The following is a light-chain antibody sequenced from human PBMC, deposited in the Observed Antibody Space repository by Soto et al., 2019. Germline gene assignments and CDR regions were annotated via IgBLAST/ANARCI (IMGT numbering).Light chain of an antibody. J-gene: IGLJ3*02. CDR2: EVS. CDR1: SSDVGGYNY. Sequence: QSALTQPASVSGSPGQSITISCTGTSSDVGGYNYVSWYQHHPGKAPKLMIYEVSNRPSGVSNRFSGSKSGNTASLTISGLQAKDEADYYCSSYTGSSTPVFGGGTQLTVL. CDR3: SSYTGSSTPV. V-gene: IGLV2-14*01.